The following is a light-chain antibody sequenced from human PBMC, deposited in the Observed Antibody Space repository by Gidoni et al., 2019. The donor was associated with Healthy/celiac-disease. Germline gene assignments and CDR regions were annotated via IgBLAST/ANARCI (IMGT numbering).Light chain of an antibody. CDR3: QQYYSTPIT. CDR1: KSVLYSSNNKNY. J-gene: IGKJ5*01. Sequence: IVMTQSPDSLAVSLGERATINCKSSKSVLYSSNNKNYLAWYQQKPGQPPKLLIYWASTRESGVPDRFSGSGSGTDFTLTISSLQAEDVAVYYCQQYYSTPITFGQGTRLEIK. V-gene: IGKV4-1*01. CDR2: WAS.